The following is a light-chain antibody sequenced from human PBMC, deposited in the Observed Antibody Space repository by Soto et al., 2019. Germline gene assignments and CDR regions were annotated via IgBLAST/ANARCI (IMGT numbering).Light chain of an antibody. CDR1: SSNIGSNY. J-gene: IGLJ3*02. CDR2: RNN. CDR3: AAWDDSLSGRDWV. Sequence: QLVLTQPPSASGTPGQRVTISCSGSSSNIGSNYVYWYQQLPGTAPKLLIYRNNQRPSGVPDRFSGSKSGTSASLAISGLRSEDEADYYCAAWDDSLSGRDWVFGGGTKLTVL. V-gene: IGLV1-47*01.